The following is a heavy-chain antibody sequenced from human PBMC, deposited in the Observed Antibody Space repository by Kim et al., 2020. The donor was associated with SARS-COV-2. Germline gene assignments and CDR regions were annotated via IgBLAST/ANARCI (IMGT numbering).Heavy chain of an antibody. CDR2: ISYDGSNK. D-gene: IGHD2-15*01. CDR1: GFTFSSYG. J-gene: IGHJ4*02. V-gene: IGHV3-30*18. Sequence: GGSLRLSCAASGFTFSSYGMHWVRQAPGKGLEWVAVISYDGSNKYYADSVKGRFTISRDNSKNTLYLQMNSLRAEDTAVYYCAKGRGGLTVVTYPDDYWGQGPLVTVSS. CDR3: AKGRGGLTVVTYPDDY.